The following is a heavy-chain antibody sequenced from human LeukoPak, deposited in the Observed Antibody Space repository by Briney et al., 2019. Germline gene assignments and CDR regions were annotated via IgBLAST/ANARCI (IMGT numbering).Heavy chain of an antibody. Sequence: GASVKVSCEASGYTFTGYYMHWVRQAPGQGLEWMGWINPNSGGTNYAQKFQGRVTMTRDTSISTAYMELSRLRSDDTAVYYCARAYYDSSGSVDYWGQGTLVTVSS. CDR2: INPNSGGT. J-gene: IGHJ4*02. CDR3: ARAYYDSSGSVDY. CDR1: GYTFTGYY. V-gene: IGHV1-2*02. D-gene: IGHD3-22*01.